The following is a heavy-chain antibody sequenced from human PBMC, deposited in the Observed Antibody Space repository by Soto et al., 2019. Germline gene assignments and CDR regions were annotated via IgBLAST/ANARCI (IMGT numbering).Heavy chain of an antibody. Sequence: QVHLVQSGAEVKNPGASVKVSCKGSGHAFTTYGITWVRQTPGQGLERMGSISAHNGNTNYTQKIQGTRSVSRYTSTSTTYMERSSLRSAAAAAYFFARGRYGDYWGQGALVTVSS. CDR1: GHAFTTYG. CDR2: ISAHNGNT. CDR3: ARGRYGDY. V-gene: IGHV1-18*01. J-gene: IGHJ4*02. D-gene: IGHD1-1*01.